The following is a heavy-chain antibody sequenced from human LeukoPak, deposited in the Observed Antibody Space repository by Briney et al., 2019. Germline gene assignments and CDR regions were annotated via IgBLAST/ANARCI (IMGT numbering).Heavy chain of an antibody. CDR3: ARIVRLGYCSSTSCSYNWFDP. V-gene: IGHV4-34*01. CDR2: INHSGST. J-gene: IGHJ5*02. CDR1: GGSFSGYY. Sequence: SETLSLTCAVYGGSFSGYYWSWIRQPPGEGLEWIGEINHSGSTNYNPSLKSRVTISVDTSKNQFSLKLSSVTAADTAVYYCARIVRLGYCSSTSCSYNWFDPWGQGTLVTVSS. D-gene: IGHD2-2*01.